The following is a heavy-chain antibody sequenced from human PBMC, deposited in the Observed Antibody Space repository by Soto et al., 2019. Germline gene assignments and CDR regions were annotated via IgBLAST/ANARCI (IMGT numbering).Heavy chain of an antibody. CDR3: ARGDSTDCSNGVCSFFYNHDMDV. V-gene: IGHV1-2*04. Sequence: QVQLVQSGAEVKKPGASVKVSCKASGYSFTDYHIHWVRQAPGQGLEWLGRINPKSGGTSTAQKFQGWVTMTTDTSISTASMALTRLKSDDTAIYYCARGDSTDCSNGVCSFFYNHDMDVCGQGTTVTVSS. D-gene: IGHD2-8*01. CDR2: INPKSGGT. CDR1: GYSFTDYH. J-gene: IGHJ6*02.